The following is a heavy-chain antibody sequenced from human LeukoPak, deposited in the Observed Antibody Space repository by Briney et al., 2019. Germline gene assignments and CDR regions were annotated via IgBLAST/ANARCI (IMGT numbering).Heavy chain of an antibody. CDR2: IIPIFGTA. CDR1: GGTFSSYA. CDR3: ARDIWYYYDSSGYQGAFDI. D-gene: IGHD3-22*01. Sequence: SVKVSCKTSGGTFSSYAISWVRQAPGQGLEWMGRIIPIFGTANYAQKFQGRVTITTDESTSTAYMELSSLRSEDTAVYYCARDIWYYYDSSGYQGAFDIWGQGTMVTVSS. V-gene: IGHV1-69*05. J-gene: IGHJ3*02.